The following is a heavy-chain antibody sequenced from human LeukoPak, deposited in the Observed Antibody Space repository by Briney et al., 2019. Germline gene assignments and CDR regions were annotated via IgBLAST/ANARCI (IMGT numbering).Heavy chain of an antibody. Sequence: SETLSLTCTVSGGSISSYYWSWIRQPAGKGLEWIGRIYTSGSTNYNPSLKSRVTMSVDTSKNQFSLKLSSVTAAGTAVYYCARDSSSSWGFLRDYWGQGTLITVSS. V-gene: IGHV4-4*07. J-gene: IGHJ4*02. CDR2: IYTSGST. CDR3: ARDSSSSWGFLRDY. CDR1: GGSISSYY. D-gene: IGHD6-13*01.